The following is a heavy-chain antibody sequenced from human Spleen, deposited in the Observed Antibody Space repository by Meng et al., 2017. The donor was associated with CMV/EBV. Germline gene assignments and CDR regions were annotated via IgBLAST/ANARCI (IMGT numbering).Heavy chain of an antibody. CDR1: NSYY. D-gene: IGHD3-3*01. J-gene: IGHJ4*02. Sequence: NSYYWGWIRQPPGKGLEWIGSIFYNGSTYYNPSLKSRVTISVDPSKNQFSLRLFSVTAADTAVYYCATDFPSYDFWSGHSRGRNFDYWGPGTLVTVSS. CDR3: ATDFPSYDFWSGHSRGRNFDY. CDR2: IFYNGST. V-gene: IGHV4-39*01.